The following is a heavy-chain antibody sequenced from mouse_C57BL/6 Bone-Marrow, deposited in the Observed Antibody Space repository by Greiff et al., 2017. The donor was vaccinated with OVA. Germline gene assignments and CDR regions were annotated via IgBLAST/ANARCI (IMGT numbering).Heavy chain of an antibody. CDR3: ARGRNPWYFDV. CDR2: IYPRSGNT. CDR1: GYTFTSYG. Sequence: VQLQQSGAELARPGASVKLSCKASGYTFTSYGISWVKQRTGQGLEWIVEIYPRSGNTYYNEKFKGKATLTADKSSSTAYMELRSLTSEDSAVYFCARGRNPWYFDVWGTGTTVTVSS. J-gene: IGHJ1*03. V-gene: IGHV1-81*01.